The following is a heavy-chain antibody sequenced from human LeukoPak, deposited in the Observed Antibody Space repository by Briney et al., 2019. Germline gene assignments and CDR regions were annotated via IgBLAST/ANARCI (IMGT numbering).Heavy chain of an antibody. J-gene: IGHJ4*02. CDR1: GFTFSSYG. V-gene: IGHV3-30*02. D-gene: IGHD6-13*01. Sequence: GGSLRLSCAVSGFTFSSYGMQWVRQAPGKGLEWVAFIRYDGSNKYYADSVKGRFTISRDNSKNTLYLQMNSLRAGDTAVYYCAKDLIAAAGTNLDYWGQGTLVTVSS. CDR3: AKDLIAAAGTNLDY. CDR2: IRYDGSNK.